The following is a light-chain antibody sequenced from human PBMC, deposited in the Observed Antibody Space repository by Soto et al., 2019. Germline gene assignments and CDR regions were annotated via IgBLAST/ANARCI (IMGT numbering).Light chain of an antibody. CDR2: GAS. CDR3: QQYNNWPPWT. Sequence: EIVMTQSPATLSVSPGERATLSCRASQSVSSNLAWYQQKPGQAPRLLIYGASTRATGIPARFSGSRSGTELTLTISSLQSEDFVVYYCQQYNNWPPWTFGQGTQVEIK. J-gene: IGKJ1*01. CDR1: QSVSSN. V-gene: IGKV3-15*01.